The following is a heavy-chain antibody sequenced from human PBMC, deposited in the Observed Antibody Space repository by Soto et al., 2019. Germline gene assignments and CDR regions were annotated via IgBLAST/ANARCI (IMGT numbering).Heavy chain of an antibody. Sequence: GSLRPSCAASVFTVSSYTLNWVRRAPGKGLEWVATSSDRRTGNTHYSDSVRGRFTLSRDYSRNILFLQMDSLRADDTALYYCTTWLTAHFDYWGRGTQVTVSS. V-gene: IGHV3-23*01. CDR2: SSDRRTGNT. J-gene: IGHJ4*02. CDR3: TTWLTAHFDY. D-gene: IGHD2-21*02. CDR1: VFTVSSYT.